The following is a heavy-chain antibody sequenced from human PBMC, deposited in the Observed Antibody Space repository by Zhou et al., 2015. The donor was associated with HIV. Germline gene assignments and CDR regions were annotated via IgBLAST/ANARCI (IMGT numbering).Heavy chain of an antibody. V-gene: IGHV1-69*02. J-gene: IGHJ3*02. CDR3: ASACGGNSLGYDAFDI. D-gene: IGHD4-23*01. CDR2: IIPILGIA. CDR1: GGTFSSYT. Sequence: QVQLVQSGAEVKKPGSSVKVSCKASGGTFSSYTISWVRQAPGQGLEWMGRIIPILGIANYAQKFQGRVTITADKSTSTAYMELSSLRSEDTAVYYCASACGGNSLGYDAFDIWGQGTMVTVSS.